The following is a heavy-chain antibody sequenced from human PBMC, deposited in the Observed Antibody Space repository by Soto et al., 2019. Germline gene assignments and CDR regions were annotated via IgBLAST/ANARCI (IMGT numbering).Heavy chain of an antibody. V-gene: IGHV4-34*01. CDR2: INHSGST. J-gene: IGHJ5*02. CDR3: AQHGGFVSGIFLGGWFDP. Sequence: PSETLSLTCAVYGGSFSGYYWSWIRQPPGKGLEWIGEINHSGSTNYNPSLKSRVTISVDTSKNQFSLKLSSVTAADTAVYYCAQHGGFVSGIFLGGWFDPWGQGTLVTVS. CDR1: GGSFSGYY. D-gene: IGHD3-3*02.